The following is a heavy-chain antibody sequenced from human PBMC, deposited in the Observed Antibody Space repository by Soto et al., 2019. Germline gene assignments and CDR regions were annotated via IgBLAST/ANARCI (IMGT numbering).Heavy chain of an antibody. CDR2: IIPIFGTA. CDR3: ARGTMDHYGMDV. J-gene: IGHJ6*02. CDR1: GGTFSSYA. D-gene: IGHD3-10*01. Sequence: SVKVSCKASGGTFSSYAISWVRQAPGQGLEWMGGIIPIFGTANYAQKFQGRVTITADESTSTAYMELSSLRSEDTAVYYCARGTMDHYGMDVWGQGTTLTVSS. V-gene: IGHV1-69*13.